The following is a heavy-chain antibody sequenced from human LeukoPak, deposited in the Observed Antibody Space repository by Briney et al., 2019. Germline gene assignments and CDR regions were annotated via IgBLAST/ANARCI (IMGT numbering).Heavy chain of an antibody. CDR1: GGSISSGGYY. Sequence: SQTLSLTCTVSGGSISSGGYYWSWIRQHPGKGLEWIGYIYYSGSTYYNPSLKSRVTISVDTSKNQFSLKLSSVTAADTAVYYCARDTTGAYYYDSSGYSRTRFDPWGQGTLVTVSS. J-gene: IGHJ5*02. CDR3: ARDTTGAYYYDSSGYSRTRFDP. CDR2: IYYSGST. D-gene: IGHD3-22*01. V-gene: IGHV4-31*03.